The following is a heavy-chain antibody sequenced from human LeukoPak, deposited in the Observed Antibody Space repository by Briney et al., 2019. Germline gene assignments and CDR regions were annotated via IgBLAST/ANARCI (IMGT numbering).Heavy chain of an antibody. CDR2: IYTSGST. CDR3: ARGFRNYYDRPGGY. J-gene: IGHJ4*02. CDR1: GGSISSGSYY. Sequence: SETLSLTCTVSGGSISSGSYYWSWIRQPAGKGLEWIGRIYTSGSTNYNPSLKSRVTISVDTSKNQFSLKLSSVTAADTAVYYCARGFRNYYDRPGGYWGQGTLVTVSS. D-gene: IGHD3-22*01. V-gene: IGHV4-61*02.